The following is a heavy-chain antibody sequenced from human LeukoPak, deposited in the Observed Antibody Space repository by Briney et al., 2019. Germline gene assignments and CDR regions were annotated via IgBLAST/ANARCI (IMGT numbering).Heavy chain of an antibody. CDR2: INYSGNT. V-gene: IGHV4-39*07. CDR3: AREFPLGLDV. J-gene: IGHJ6*02. CDR1: GGSVSSSIGSSTYY. Sequence: SETLSLTCTVSGGSVSSSIGSSTYYWAWIRQPPGKGLEWIGSINYSGNTYYNPSLKSRVTISRDTSKNQFSLNLNSVTAADTAVYYCAREFPLGLDVWGQGSAVTVSS.